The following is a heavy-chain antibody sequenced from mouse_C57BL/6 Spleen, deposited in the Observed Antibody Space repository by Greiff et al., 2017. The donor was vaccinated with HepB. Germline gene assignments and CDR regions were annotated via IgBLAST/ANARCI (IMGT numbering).Heavy chain of an antibody. CDR3: SCGGTAQATSLDY. Sequence: QVQLQQSGAELVRPGASVKLSCKASGYTFTSYGISWVKQRTGQGLEWIGEIYPRGGNTYYNEKFKGKATLTADKSSSTAYMELRSLTSEDSAVSFCSCGGTAQATSLDYWGQGTSLTVSS. J-gene: IGHJ2*02. CDR1: GYTFTSYG. V-gene: IGHV1-81*01. CDR2: IYPRGGNT. D-gene: IGHD3-2*02.